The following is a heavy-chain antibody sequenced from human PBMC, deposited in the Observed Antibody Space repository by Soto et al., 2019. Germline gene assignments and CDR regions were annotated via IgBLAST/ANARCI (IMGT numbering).Heavy chain of an antibody. J-gene: IGHJ4*02. CDR3: AKGLLAYSYGYICDY. D-gene: IGHD5-18*01. V-gene: IGHV3-23*01. CDR2: ISGSGGST. CDR1: GFTFSSYA. Sequence: GGAVRLSCAASGFTFSSYAMSWVRQAPGKGLEWVSAISGSGGSTYYADSVKGRFTISRDNSKNTPYLQMNSLRAEDTAVYYCAKGLLAYSYGYICDYWGQGTLVTVSS.